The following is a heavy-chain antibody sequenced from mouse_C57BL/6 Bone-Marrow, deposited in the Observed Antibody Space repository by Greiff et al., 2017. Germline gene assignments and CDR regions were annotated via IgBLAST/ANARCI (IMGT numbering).Heavy chain of an antibody. CDR2: IYPGGGDT. J-gene: IGHJ4*01. V-gene: IGHV1-63*01. Sequence: VQVVESGAELVRPGTSVKMSCKASGYTFTNYWIGWAKQRPGHGLEWIGDIYPGGGDTNYNENFKGKATLTADKSSSTAYMQFSSLTSDVSAIYYCARTGYGSSHYAMDFWGQGTSVTVSS. CDR1: GYTFTNYW. CDR3: ARTGYGSSHYAMDF. D-gene: IGHD1-1*01.